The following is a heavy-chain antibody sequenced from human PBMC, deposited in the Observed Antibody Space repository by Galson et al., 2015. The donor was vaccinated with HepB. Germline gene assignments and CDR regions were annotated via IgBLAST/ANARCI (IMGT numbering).Heavy chain of an antibody. J-gene: IGHJ6*03. Sequence: SVKVSCKASGYTFISYGVSWVRQAPGQGLEWMGWISAYNGDTNYAQKLQGRVTMTIDTSTSTAYMELRRLTSDDTAVYYCATGYSTSPYYMDVWGEGTSVTVSS. CDR1: GYTFISYG. CDR2: ISAYNGDT. D-gene: IGHD6-13*01. CDR3: ATGYSTSPYYMDV. V-gene: IGHV1-18*01.